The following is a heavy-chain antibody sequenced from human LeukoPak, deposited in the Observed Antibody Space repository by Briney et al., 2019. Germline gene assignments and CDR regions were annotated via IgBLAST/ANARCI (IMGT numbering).Heavy chain of an antibody. CDR1: GFTFSCYS. Sequence: GGSLRLSCAASGFTFSCYSMNWVRQAPGKGLEWVSSIGSRSTSIYYADSVKGRFTISRDNAKNSLYLQMNSLRAEDTAVYYCARESSESFDIWGQGTMVTVSS. CDR2: IGSRSTSI. J-gene: IGHJ3*02. CDR3: ARESSESFDI. V-gene: IGHV3-21*01. D-gene: IGHD6-25*01.